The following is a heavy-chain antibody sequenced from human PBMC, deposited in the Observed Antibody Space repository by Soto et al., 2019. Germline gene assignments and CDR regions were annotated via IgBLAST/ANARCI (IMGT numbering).Heavy chain of an antibody. Sequence: EVQLLESGGGLVQPGGSLRLSCAASGFTFSSYAMSWVRQAPGKGLEWVSAISGSGGSTYYADSVKGRFTISRDNSKNTLYLQMNSLRAEHTAVYYCANYGSRITDAFDIWGQGTMVTVSS. CDR2: ISGSGGST. CDR3: ANYGSRITDAFDI. CDR1: GFTFSSYA. D-gene: IGHD3-10*01. J-gene: IGHJ3*02. V-gene: IGHV3-23*01.